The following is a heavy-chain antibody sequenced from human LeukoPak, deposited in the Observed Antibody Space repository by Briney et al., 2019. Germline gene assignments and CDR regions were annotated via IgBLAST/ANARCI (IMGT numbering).Heavy chain of an antibody. CDR2: IYYSGST. D-gene: IGHD5-12*01. CDR3: ARSRVATRRFDP. V-gene: IGHV4-30-4*08. CDR1: GGPISSGDYY. Sequence: ASQTLSLTCTVSGGPISSGDYYWSWIRQPPGKGLEWIGYIYYSGSTYYNPSLKSRVIISVDTSKNQFSLKLSSVTAADTAVYYCARSRVATRRFDPWGQGTLVTVSS. J-gene: IGHJ5*02.